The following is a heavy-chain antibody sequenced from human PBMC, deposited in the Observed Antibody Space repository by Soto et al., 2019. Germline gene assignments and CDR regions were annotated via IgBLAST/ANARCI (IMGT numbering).Heavy chain of an antibody. CDR1: GFTFSSYG. V-gene: IGHV3-33*01. J-gene: IGHJ4*02. Sequence: QVQLVESGGGVVQPGRSLRLSCAASGFTFSSYGMHWVHQAPGKGLEWVAVIWYDGSNKYYADSVKGRFTISRDNSKNTLYLQMNSLRAEDTAVYYCARARRSYCSSTSCPSDYWGQGTLVTVSS. CDR2: IWYDGSNK. CDR3: ARARRSYCSSTSCPSDY. D-gene: IGHD2-2*01.